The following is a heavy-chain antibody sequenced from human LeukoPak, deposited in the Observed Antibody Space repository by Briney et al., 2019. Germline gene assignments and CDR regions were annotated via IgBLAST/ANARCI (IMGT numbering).Heavy chain of an antibody. CDR1: LCTFSSYA. J-gene: IGHJ3*02. D-gene: IGHD3-9*01. CDR3: ARDSRLVIGAFDI. V-gene: IGHV1-69*05. CDR2: IIPIFGTA. Sequence: SVKVSCKASLCTFSSYAISWVRQAPGQGLEWMGRIIPIFGTANYAQKFQGRVTITTDESTSTAYMELSSLRSEDTAVYYSARDSRLVIGAFDIWGQGTMVTVSS.